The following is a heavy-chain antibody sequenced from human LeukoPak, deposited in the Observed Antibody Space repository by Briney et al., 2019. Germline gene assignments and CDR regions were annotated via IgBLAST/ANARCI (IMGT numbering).Heavy chain of an antibody. Sequence: GGSLRLSCAASGFTFSSYSMNWVRQAPGKGLEWVSSISSSSSYIYYADSVKGRFTISRDNAKNSLYLQMNSLRAEDTAVYYCARDRYDSSGYPPDAFDIWGQGTMVTVSS. CDR1: GFTFSSYS. CDR3: ARDRYDSSGYPPDAFDI. V-gene: IGHV3-21*01. D-gene: IGHD3-22*01. CDR2: ISSSSSYI. J-gene: IGHJ3*02.